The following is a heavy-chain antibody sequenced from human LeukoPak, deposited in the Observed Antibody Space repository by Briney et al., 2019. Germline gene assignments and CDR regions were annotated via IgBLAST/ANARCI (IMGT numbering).Heavy chain of an antibody. V-gene: IGHV1-46*01. CDR1: GYTFTSYY. CDR2: INPSGGST. CDR3: ASSHCSSTSCYYYGMDV. J-gene: IGHJ6*04. Sequence: ASVKVSCKASGYTFTSYYMHWVRQAPGQGLEWMGIINPSGGSTSYAQKLQGRVTMTTDTSTSTAYMELRSLRSDDTAVYYCASSHCSSTSCYYYGMDVWGKGTTVTVSS. D-gene: IGHD2-2*01.